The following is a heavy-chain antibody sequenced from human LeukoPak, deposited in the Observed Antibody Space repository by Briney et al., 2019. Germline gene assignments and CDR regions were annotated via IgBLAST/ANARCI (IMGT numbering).Heavy chain of an antibody. V-gene: IGHV3-30-3*01. CDR3: VRNRGYAYGKRLGS. D-gene: IGHD5-18*01. CDR2: ISNSGGNT. CDR1: GFTFSSFA. J-gene: IGHJ4*02. Sequence: PGGSLRLSCAASGFTFSSFALHWVRQAPGKGLDWVAVISNSGGNTYYADSVKGRFTISRDNSKNTLYLQMNSLRPEDTAVYYCVRNRGYAYGKRLGSWGQGTLVIVSS.